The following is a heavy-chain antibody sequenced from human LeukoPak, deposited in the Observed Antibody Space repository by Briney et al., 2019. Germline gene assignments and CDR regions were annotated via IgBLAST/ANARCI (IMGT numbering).Heavy chain of an antibody. V-gene: IGHV3-48*01. J-gene: IGHJ3*02. Sequence: QPGGSLRLSCAASGFIFNKYCMNWVRQAPGKGLEWVSYISSASGIIYYADSVKGRFTISRDNAKNALYLQMNSLRADDTAVYYCARTDGFDIWGQGTMVTVSS. CDR1: GFIFNKYC. CDR2: ISSASGII. CDR3: ARTDGFDI.